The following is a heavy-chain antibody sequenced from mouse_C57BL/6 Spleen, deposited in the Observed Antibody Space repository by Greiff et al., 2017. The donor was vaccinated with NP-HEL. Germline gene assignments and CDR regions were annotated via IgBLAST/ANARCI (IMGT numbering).Heavy chain of an antibody. CDR3: ASDRGDSPSFAY. V-gene: IGHV5-6*01. CDR2: ISSGGSYT. CDR1: GFTFSSYG. D-gene: IGHD2-12*01. J-gene: IGHJ3*01. Sequence: EVQRVESGGDLVKPGGSLKLSCAASGFTFSSYGMSWVRPTPDKRLEWVATISSGGSYTYYPDSVKGRFTISRDNAKNTLYLQMSSLKSEDTAMYYCASDRGDSPSFAYWGQGTLVTVSA.